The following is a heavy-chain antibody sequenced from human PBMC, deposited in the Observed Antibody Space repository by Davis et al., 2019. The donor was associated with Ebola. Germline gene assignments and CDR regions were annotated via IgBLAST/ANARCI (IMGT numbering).Heavy chain of an antibody. CDR1: GFTFTSSA. CDR2: IVVGSGNT. CDR3: ARVGGTWGYFDY. D-gene: IGHD1-26*01. Sequence: AASVKVSCKASGFTFTSSAVQWVRQARGQRLEWIGWIVVGSGNTNYAQKFQERVTITRDKSTSTVYMELSSLRSEDTAVYYCARVGGTWGYFDYWGQGTLVTVSS. V-gene: IGHV1-58*01. J-gene: IGHJ4*02.